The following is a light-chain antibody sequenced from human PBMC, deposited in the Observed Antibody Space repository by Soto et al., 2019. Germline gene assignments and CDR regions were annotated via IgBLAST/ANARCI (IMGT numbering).Light chain of an antibody. CDR3: AAWDYSLSGHVV. CDR2: NNN. Sequence: QTVVTQPPSASGTPGQRVTISCSGSSSNIGSNTVNWYQQLPGTAPKLLIYNNNQRPSGVPDRFSGSKSGTSASLAISGLQSDDEADYYCAAWDYSLSGHVVFGTGTKLTVL. V-gene: IGLV1-44*01. J-gene: IGLJ1*01. CDR1: SSNIGSNT.